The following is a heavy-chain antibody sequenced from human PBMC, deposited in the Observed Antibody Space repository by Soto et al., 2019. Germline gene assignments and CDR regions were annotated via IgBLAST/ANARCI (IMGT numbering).Heavy chain of an antibody. CDR1: GFPFSSYA. Sequence: PLLVSGGGLVQPGGSLRLSCAASGFPFSSYAMSWVRQAPGKGLEWVSGISGSGGLTYYADSVKGRFTISRDNSKNTLYLQMNSLIADDTAVYYCAKSLSASPNYFFDYWGQGTLVSVSS. CDR3: AKSLSASPNYFFDY. CDR2: ISGSGGLT. J-gene: IGHJ4*02. V-gene: IGHV3-23*01.